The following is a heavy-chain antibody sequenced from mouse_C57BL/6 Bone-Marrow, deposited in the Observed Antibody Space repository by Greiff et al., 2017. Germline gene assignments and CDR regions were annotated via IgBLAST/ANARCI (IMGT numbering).Heavy chain of an antibody. Sequence: QVQLQQSGAELARPGASVKLSCKASGYTFTSYGISWVKQRTGQGLEWIGEIYPRSGNTYYNEKFKGKATLTADKSSSTAYMELRSLTSEDSAVYLCARPPYAMDYWGQGPSVTVSS. CDR1: GYTFTSYG. CDR2: IYPRSGNT. J-gene: IGHJ4*01. CDR3: ARPPYAMDY. V-gene: IGHV1-81*01.